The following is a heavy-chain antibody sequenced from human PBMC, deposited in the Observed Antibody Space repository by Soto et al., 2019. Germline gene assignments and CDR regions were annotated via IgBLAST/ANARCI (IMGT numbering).Heavy chain of an antibody. D-gene: IGHD3-9*01. CDR3: ARVVRYPPRFDY. Sequence: EVQLVESGGGLVQPGGSLRLSCAASGFTFSSYSMNWVRQAPGKGLEWVSYIISSSSTIYYADSVKGLFTISRDNAKNSLYLQMNSLRAEDTAVYYCARVVRYPPRFDYWGQGTLVTVSS. CDR2: IISSSSTI. V-gene: IGHV3-48*01. CDR1: GFTFSSYS. J-gene: IGHJ4*02.